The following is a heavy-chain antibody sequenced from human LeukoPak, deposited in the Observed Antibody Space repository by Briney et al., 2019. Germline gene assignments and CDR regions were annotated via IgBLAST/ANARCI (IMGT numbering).Heavy chain of an antibody. V-gene: IGHV1-46*01. D-gene: IGHD3-22*01. CDR3: ARAYYYDSSGRGTPFDP. Sequence: ASVKGSCKASGYTFTSYYMHWVRQAPGQGLEWMGIINPSGGSTSYAQKFQGRVTMTRDTSTSTVYMELSSLRSEDTAVYYCARAYYYDSSGRGTPFDPWGQGTLVTVSS. CDR1: GYTFTSYY. CDR2: INPSGGST. J-gene: IGHJ5*02.